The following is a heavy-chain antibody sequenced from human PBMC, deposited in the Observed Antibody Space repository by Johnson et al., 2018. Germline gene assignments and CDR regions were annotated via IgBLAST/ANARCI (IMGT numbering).Heavy chain of an antibody. CDR3: TRARPGTKNAFDI. V-gene: IGHV3-7*01. J-gene: IGHJ3*02. CDR2: IKEDGTEN. Sequence: VQLVQSGGGLVQXGGSLRLXCVGSGFSFSTYSMTWVRQAPGKGLEWVASIKEDGTENDYVDSVKGRFIISRDNAKKSLYLQMNSLRAEDTAVYYCTRARPGTKNAFDIWGQGTMVTVSS. D-gene: IGHD1-7*01. CDR1: GFSFSTYS.